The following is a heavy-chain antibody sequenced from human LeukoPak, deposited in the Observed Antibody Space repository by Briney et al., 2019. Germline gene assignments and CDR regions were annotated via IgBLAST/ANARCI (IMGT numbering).Heavy chain of an antibody. D-gene: IGHD6-19*01. Sequence: SETLFLTCTVSGGSISSYYWNWIRQPAGKGLEWIRRIYTSGSTNYNPSLKSRVTMSVDTSKNQFSLKMSSVTAADTAVYYCARGGWPFDYWGQGTLVTVSS. CDR2: IYTSGST. V-gene: IGHV4-4*07. CDR1: GGSISSYY. CDR3: ARGGWPFDY. J-gene: IGHJ4*02.